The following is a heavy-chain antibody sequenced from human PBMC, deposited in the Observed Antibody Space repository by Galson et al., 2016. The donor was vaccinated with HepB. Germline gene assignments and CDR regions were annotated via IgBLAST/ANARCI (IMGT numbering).Heavy chain of an antibody. V-gene: IGHV1-69*06. D-gene: IGHD3-10*02. Sequence: SVKVSCKASGGVFSSYVFSWVRQAPGQGLEWMGGIIPSIDTTNYAQRFQGRVTITADISTSTAYMELSSLGSEDTAVYFCAGLVRDYYYYMDVWGKGTTVTVSS. CDR3: AGLVRDYYYYMDV. CDR1: GGVFSSYV. CDR2: IIPSIDTT. J-gene: IGHJ6*03.